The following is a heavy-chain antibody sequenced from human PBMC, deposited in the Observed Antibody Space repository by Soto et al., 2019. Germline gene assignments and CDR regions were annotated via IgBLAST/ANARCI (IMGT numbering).Heavy chain of an antibody. CDR1: GYTFTNYW. CDR3: ARKYYYGAGTLDY. CDR2: IFPGDSET. V-gene: IGHV5-51*01. Sequence: GESLKISCKGSGYTFTNYWICWVRQMPGKGLEWMGIIFPGDSETRYSPSFQGQVTMSADKSISTAYLQWSSLKASDSAIYYCARKYYYGAGTLDYWGQGTLVAVSS. D-gene: IGHD3-10*01. J-gene: IGHJ4*02.